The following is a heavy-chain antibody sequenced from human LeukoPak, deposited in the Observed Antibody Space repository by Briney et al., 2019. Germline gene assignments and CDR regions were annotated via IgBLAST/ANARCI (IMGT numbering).Heavy chain of an antibody. V-gene: IGHV4-34*01. CDR3: ASNGGSSWSLYFDY. Sequence: SETLSLTCAVSGGSFSGYYWSWIRQPPGKGLEWIGEINHSGSTNYNPSLKSRVTISVDTSKNQFSLKLSSVTAADTAVYYCASNGGSSWSLYFDYWGQGTLVTVSP. D-gene: IGHD6-13*01. CDR2: INHSGST. CDR1: GGSFSGYY. J-gene: IGHJ4*02.